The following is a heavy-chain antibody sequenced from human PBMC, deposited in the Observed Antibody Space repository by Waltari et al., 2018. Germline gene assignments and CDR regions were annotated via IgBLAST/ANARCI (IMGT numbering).Heavy chain of an antibody. J-gene: IGHJ4*02. Sequence: ESGGDFVQPGGSLRLSCAASGFTFSTYWMTWVRQAPGKGLEWLANIKEDGSEKNYVDSVKGRFTISRDNAKNSLYLQMNSLRAEDTAVYYCARDPHYSNFDYWGQGTLVTVSS. CDR3: ARDPHYSNFDY. D-gene: IGHD4-4*01. V-gene: IGHV3-7*01. CDR2: IKEDGSEK. CDR1: GFTFSTYW.